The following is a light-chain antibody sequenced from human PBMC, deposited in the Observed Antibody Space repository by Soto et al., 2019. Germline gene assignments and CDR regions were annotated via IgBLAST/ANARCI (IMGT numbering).Light chain of an antibody. J-gene: IGLJ2*01. CDR1: SSNIGNNY. CDR3: GTGDNSLRVNVV. CDR2: ENN. V-gene: IGLV1-51*02. Sequence: QSVLTQPPSVSAAPGQKVTISCSGSSSNIGNNYVSWYQQLPGTAPKLLIYENNKRPSGIPDRFSGSKSGTSATLGITGLQTGDEADYYCGTGDNSLRVNVVFGGGTKLTVL.